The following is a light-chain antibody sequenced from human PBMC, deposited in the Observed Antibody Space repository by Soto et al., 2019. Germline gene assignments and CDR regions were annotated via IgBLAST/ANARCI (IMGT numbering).Light chain of an antibody. CDR3: HQYNNFWT. CDR2: GAS. CDR1: QSVSSR. V-gene: IGKV3-15*01. Sequence: EIVTTQSPATLSVSPGERLTLSCRASQSVSSRLAWYHQQPGQSPRLLIYGASTRATGIPARFSGSGSGTEFTLTIRRLQSEDFGLYYRHQYNNFWTFGQGTKVDIK. J-gene: IGKJ1*01.